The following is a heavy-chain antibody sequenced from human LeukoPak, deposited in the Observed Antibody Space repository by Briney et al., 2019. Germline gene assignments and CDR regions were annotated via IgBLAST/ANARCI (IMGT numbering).Heavy chain of an antibody. J-gene: IGHJ6*02. CDR1: GYTFTGYY. CDR3: ARSCPIAAAGTSVCYYGMDV. CDR2: INPNSGGT. D-gene: IGHD6-13*01. V-gene: IGHV1-2*02. Sequence: ASVKVSCKASGYTFTGYYMHWVRQAPGQGLEWMGWINPNSGGTNYAQKFQGRVTMTRDTSISTAYMELSRLRSDDTAVYYCARSCPIAAAGTSVCYYGMDVWGQGTTVTVSS.